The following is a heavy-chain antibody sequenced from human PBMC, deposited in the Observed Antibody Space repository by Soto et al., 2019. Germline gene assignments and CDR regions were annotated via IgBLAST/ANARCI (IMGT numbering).Heavy chain of an antibody. Sequence: SSETLSLTSTVSGGSISSISYYWGWIRQPPGKGLEWIGSIYYSGSTYYNPSLKSRVTISVDTSKNQFSLKLSSVTAADTAVYYCARPVWGYYYYYMDVWGKGTTVTVSS. CDR3: ARPVWGYYYYYMDV. D-gene: IGHD7-27*01. CDR1: GGSISSISYY. CDR2: IYYSGST. J-gene: IGHJ6*03. V-gene: IGHV4-39*01.